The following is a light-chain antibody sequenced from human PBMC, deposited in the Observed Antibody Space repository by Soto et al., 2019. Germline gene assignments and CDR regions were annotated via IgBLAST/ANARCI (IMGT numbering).Light chain of an antibody. J-gene: IGLJ1*01. Sequence: SYELTQPPSVSVSPGQTASITCSGDKLGDKYASWYQQKPGQSPVLVIYQDSKRPSGIPERFSGSNSGNTATLTISGTQAMDEADYYCQAWDSGTFYVFGTGTQLTVL. CDR2: QDS. CDR3: QAWDSGTFYV. V-gene: IGLV3-1*01. CDR1: KLGDKY.